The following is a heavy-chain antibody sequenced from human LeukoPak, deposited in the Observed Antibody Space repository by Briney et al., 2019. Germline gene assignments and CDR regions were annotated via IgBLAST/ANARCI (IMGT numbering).Heavy chain of an antibody. J-gene: IGHJ3*02. CDR3: ARADTAFTDAFDI. CDR1: GYTFTSYG. V-gene: IGHV1-18*01. Sequence: ASVKVSCKASGYTFTSYGISWVRQAPGHGLEWMGWISAYNGNANYAQKLQGRVTMTTDTSTSTAYMELRSLRSDDTAVYYCARADTAFTDAFDIWGQGTMVTVSS. CDR2: ISAYNGNA. D-gene: IGHD5-18*01.